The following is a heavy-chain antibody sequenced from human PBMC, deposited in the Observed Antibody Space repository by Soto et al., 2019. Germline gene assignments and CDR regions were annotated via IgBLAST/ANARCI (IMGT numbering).Heavy chain of an antibody. CDR2: SGTT. CDR1: GDSISNSRYY. J-gene: IGHJ4*02. V-gene: IGHV4-39*01. CDR3: ATYGGDTGRFDY. D-gene: IGHD4-17*01. Sequence: SETLSLTCAVSGDSISNSRYYWTWIRQPPGGGLEWIGSGTTYYNPSLGGRVTISVDTSKNQFSLILTSVTAADTAVYYCATYGGDTGRFDYWGKGILVTVSS.